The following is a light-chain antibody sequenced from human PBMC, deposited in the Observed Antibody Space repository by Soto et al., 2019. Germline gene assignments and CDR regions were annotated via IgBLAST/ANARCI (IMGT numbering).Light chain of an antibody. CDR1: SSDVGAYNF. J-gene: IGLJ3*02. V-gene: IGLV2-14*01. CDR2: EVS. CDR3: SSFTTSNTWM. Sequence: QPASVSGSPGQSITISCAGTSSDVGAYNFVSWYQQHPGNAPKLMIYEVSNRPSGVSDRFSGSKSGNTASLTISGLQAEDEADYYCSSFTTSNTWMFGGGTKVTVL.